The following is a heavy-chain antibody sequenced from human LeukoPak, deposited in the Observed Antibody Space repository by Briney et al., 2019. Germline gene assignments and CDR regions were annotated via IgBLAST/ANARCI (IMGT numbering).Heavy chain of an antibody. CDR3: AKYGSGTYYNDLY. D-gene: IGHD3-10*01. CDR2: ISRSSSYI. V-gene: IGHV3-21*04. J-gene: IGHJ4*02. CDR1: GFTFSNYN. Sequence: GGSLRLSCAASGFTFSNYNMNWVRQAPGKGLEWVSSISRSSSYIYYADSVKGRFTISRDNAKNSLYLQMNSLRDEDTAVYYCAKYGSGTYYNDLYWGQGTLVTVSS.